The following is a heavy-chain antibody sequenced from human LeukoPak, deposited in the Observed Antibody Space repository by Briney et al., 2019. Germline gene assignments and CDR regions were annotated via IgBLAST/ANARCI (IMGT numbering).Heavy chain of an antibody. D-gene: IGHD3-22*01. CDR1: GGTFISYA. V-gene: IGHV1-69*06. J-gene: IGHJ4*02. CDR2: IIPIFGTA. Sequence: SVKVSCKAAGGTFISYAISWVRPAPGQGLEWMGRIIPIFGTANYAQKFQGRVTITADKSTSTAYMELSSLRSEDTAVYYCALHTYYYDSSGYYHPYFDYWGQGTLVTVSS. CDR3: ALHTYYYDSSGYYHPYFDY.